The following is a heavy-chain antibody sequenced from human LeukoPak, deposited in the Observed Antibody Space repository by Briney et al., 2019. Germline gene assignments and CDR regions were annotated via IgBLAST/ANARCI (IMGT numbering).Heavy chain of an antibody. CDR1: GFTFSSYA. CDR3: AKDLNRQIVEVTAIGS. J-gene: IGHJ4*02. D-gene: IGHD2-21*02. Sequence: GGSLRLSCAASGFTFSSYAMSWVRQAPGKGLEWVSAISGSGGSTYYADSVKGRFTISRDNSKNTLYLQMNSLRAEDTAVYYCAKDLNRQIVEVTAIGSWGQGTLVTVSS. V-gene: IGHV3-23*01. CDR2: ISGSGGST.